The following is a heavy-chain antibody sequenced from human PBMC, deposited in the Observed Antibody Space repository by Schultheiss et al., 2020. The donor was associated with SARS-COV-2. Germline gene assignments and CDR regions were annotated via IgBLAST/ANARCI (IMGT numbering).Heavy chain of an antibody. CDR1: GGSNSFHY. J-gene: IGHJ3*02. CDR3: AREVATVAFDI. CDR2: IYYGGST. D-gene: IGHD5-12*01. Sequence: SETLSLTCSVSGGSNSFHYFSWIRQPPGKGLEWIGYIYYGGSTNYNPSLKSRVTISGDTSRKQFSLKLSSVTAADTAVYYCAREVATVAFDIWGQGTMVTVSS. V-gene: IGHV4-59*11.